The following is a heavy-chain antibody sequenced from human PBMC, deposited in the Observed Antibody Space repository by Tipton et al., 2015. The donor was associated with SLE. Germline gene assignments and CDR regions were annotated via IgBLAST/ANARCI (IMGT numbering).Heavy chain of an antibody. D-gene: IGHD3-10*01. CDR3: ARDRGGGPTPDAFDI. Sequence: TLSLPCTVSGGSISSSSYYWGWIRQPPGKGREWIGRIYTSGSTNYNPSLKSRVTMSVDTSKNQFSLKLSSVTAADTAVYYCARDRGGGPTPDAFDIWGQGTMVTVSS. J-gene: IGHJ3*02. V-gene: IGHV4-39*07. CDR2: IYTSGST. CDR1: GGSISSSSYY.